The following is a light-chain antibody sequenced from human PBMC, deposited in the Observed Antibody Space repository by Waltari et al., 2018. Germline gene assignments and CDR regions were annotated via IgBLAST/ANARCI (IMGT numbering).Light chain of an antibody. CDR2: AAS. Sequence: DIQITQSPSSLSASVGDRVTITCRASQSISSYLNWYQQKPGKAPKLLIYAASSLESGVPSRFSGSGSGTAFTLTISSLQPEDFATYYCQQSYSTPYTFGQGTKLEI. CDR1: QSISSY. V-gene: IGKV1-39*01. CDR3: QQSYSTPYT. J-gene: IGKJ2*01.